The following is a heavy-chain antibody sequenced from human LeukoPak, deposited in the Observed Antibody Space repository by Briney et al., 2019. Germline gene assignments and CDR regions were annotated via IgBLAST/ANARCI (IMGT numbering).Heavy chain of an antibody. J-gene: IGHJ4*02. V-gene: IGHV1-18*01. D-gene: IGHD4-17*01. CDR1: GYTFTSYG. CDR3: ARDATHDYGDYFDY. CDR2: ISAYNGNT. Sequence: GASVKVSCKASGYTFTSYGISWVRQAPGQGLEWMGWISAYNGNTNYAQKLQGRVTMTADTSTSTAYMELRSLRSDDTAVYYCARDATHDYGDYFDYWGQGTLVTVSS.